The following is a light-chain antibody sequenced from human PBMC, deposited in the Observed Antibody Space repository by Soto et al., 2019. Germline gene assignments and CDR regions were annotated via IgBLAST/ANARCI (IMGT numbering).Light chain of an antibody. V-gene: IGLV2-14*01. Sequence: QSVITQPASVSGSAGQSITIYCTETSSDVGGYNYVSWYQQHPGKAPKLMIYDVSNRPSGVSNRFSGSKSGNTASLTISGLQAEDEADYYCSSYTSSSTLEVFGTGTKVTVL. J-gene: IGLJ1*01. CDR2: DVS. CDR3: SSYTSSSTLEV. CDR1: SSDVGGYNY.